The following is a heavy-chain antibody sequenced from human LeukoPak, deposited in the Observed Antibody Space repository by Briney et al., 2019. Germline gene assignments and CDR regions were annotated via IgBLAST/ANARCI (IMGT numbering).Heavy chain of an antibody. D-gene: IGHD1-14*01. CDR3: ARDHNGYFQH. CDR1: GFTFSSYA. CDR2: ISYDGSNK. Sequence: PGRSLRLSCAASGFTFSSYAMHWVRQAPGKGLEWVAVISYDGSNKYYADSVKGRFTISRDNSKNTLYLQMNSLRAEDTAVYYCARDHNGYFQHWGQGTLVTVSS. V-gene: IGHV3-30*04. J-gene: IGHJ1*01.